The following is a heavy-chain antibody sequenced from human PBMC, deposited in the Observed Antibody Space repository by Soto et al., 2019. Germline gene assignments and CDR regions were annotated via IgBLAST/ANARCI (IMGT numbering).Heavy chain of an antibody. CDR2: IYPGDSDT. J-gene: IGHJ3*02. CDR1: GYSFTSYW. V-gene: IGHV5-51*01. D-gene: IGHD4-17*01. CDR3: ASATDYGGNSGAFDI. Sequence: PXESLKISFKGSGYSFTSYWIGWVRQMPGKGLEWMGIIYPGDSDTRYSPSFQGQVTISADKSISTAYLQWSSLKASDTAMYYCASATDYGGNSGAFDIWGQGTMVTVSS.